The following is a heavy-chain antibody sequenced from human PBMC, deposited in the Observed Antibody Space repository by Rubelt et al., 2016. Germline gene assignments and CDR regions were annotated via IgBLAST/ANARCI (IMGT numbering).Heavy chain of an antibody. CDR3: ARHYYGTREFDY. CDR2: IYYSGST. J-gene: IGHJ4*02. V-gene: IGHV4-4*02. D-gene: IGHD1-26*01. CDR1: GGSISSSNW. Sequence: QVQLQESGPGLVKPSGTLSLTCAVSGGSISSSNWWSWVRQPPGKGLEWIGYIYYSGSTNYNPSLKSRVTISVDTSKNQFSLKLSSVTAADTAVYYCARHYYGTREFDYWGQGTLVTVSS.